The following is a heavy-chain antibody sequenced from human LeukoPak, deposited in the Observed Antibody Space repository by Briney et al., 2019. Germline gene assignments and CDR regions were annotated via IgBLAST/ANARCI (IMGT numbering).Heavy chain of an antibody. D-gene: IGHD5-18*01. CDR1: GFTVSSNY. CDR3: ARGNRAMVT. CDR2: LHSDGST. J-gene: IGHJ4*02. Sequence: PGGSLRLSCAASGFTVSSNYMNWVRQAPGKELEWVSVLHSDGSTYYGDSVRGRFTISRDNSKNTLYLQMSSLRAEDTAVYYCARGNRAMVTWGQGTLVTVSS. V-gene: IGHV3-66*01.